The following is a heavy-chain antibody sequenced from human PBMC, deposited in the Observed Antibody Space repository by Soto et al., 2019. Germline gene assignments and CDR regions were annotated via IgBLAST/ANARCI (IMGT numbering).Heavy chain of an antibody. CDR1: GFTFSSYS. J-gene: IGHJ4*02. CDR2: ISSSSSYI. CDR3: ARDSGRLGYCSGGSCPFSDFDY. Sequence: GGSLRLSCAASGFTFSSYSMNWVRQAPGKGLEWVSSISSSSSYIYYADSVKGRFTISRDNAKNSLYLQMNSLRAEDTAVYYCARDSGRLGYCSGGSCPFSDFDYWGQGTLVTVSS. V-gene: IGHV3-21*01. D-gene: IGHD2-15*01.